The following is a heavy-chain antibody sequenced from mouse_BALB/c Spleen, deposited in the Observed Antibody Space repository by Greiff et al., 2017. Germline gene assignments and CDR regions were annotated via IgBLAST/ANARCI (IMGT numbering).Heavy chain of an antibody. CDR2: IRNKANGYTT. J-gene: IGHJ3*01. CDR3: ARDIEGIYYEDY. Sequence: EVKLMESGGGLVQPGGSLRLSCATSGFTFTAYYMSWVRQPPGKALEWLGFIRNKANGYTTEYSASVKGRFTISRDNSQSILYLQMNTLRAEDSATYYCARDIEGIYYEDYWGQGTLVTVAA. D-gene: IGHD2-4*01. CDR1: GFTFTAYY. V-gene: IGHV7-3*02.